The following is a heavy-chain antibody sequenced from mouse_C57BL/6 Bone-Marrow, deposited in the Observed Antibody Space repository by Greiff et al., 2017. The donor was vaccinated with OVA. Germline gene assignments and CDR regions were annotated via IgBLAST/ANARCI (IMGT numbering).Heavy chain of an antibody. J-gene: IGHJ3*01. CDR1: GFTFSSYA. Sequence: EVKLVESGGGLVKPGGSLKLSCAASGFTFSSYAMSWVRQTPEQRLEWVATISDGGSYTYYPDNVKGRFTISRDNAKNNLYLQMSHLKSEDTAMYYCARDRGYDYLFAYWGQGTLVTVSA. CDR2: ISDGGSYT. CDR3: ARDRGYDYLFAY. V-gene: IGHV5-4*01. D-gene: IGHD2-4*01.